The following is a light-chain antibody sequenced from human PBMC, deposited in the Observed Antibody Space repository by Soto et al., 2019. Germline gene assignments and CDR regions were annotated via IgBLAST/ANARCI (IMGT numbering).Light chain of an antibody. CDR1: STDVGGYNY. J-gene: IGLJ1*01. V-gene: IGLV2-14*01. Sequence: HSALAQPSSVSGSPGQSITISCTGTSTDVGGYNYVSWYQHHSGKAPKLLIYEVTNRPSGISDRFSGSKSVNTASLTISGLQVEDESDYYCGSYSSTDTPFVFGTRTKVTVL. CDR3: GSYSSTDTPFV. CDR2: EVT.